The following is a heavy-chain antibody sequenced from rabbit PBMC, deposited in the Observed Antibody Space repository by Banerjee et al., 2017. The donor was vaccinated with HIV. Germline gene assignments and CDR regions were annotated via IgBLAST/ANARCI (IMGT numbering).Heavy chain of an antibody. CDR3: ARGSAYAGAGYAL. V-gene: IGHV1S45*01. J-gene: IGHJ4*01. CDR2: IGAGSGAT. CDR1: GFTISSGYW. D-gene: IGHD4-2*01. Sequence: QEQLVESGGGLVQPEASLTLTCTASGFTISSGYWICWVRQAPGKGLEWIGCIGAGSGATYYASWAKGRFTISKTSSTTVALQMTSLTAADTATYFCARGSAYAGAGYALWGPGTLVTVS.